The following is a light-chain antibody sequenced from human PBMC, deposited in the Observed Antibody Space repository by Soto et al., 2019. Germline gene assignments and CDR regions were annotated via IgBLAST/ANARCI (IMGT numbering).Light chain of an antibody. V-gene: IGKV1-9*01. CDR3: QQVDTYPIT. CDR2: DAS. J-gene: IGKJ5*01. CDR1: QGITNY. Sequence: LTLSPSSLSASVGDRIHITYLASQGITNYLAWDQQRPGKAPNLLIYDASTLQSGVPSRFSGSGSGTDFTLTISSLQPEDFATYFCQQVDTYPITFGQGTRLEI.